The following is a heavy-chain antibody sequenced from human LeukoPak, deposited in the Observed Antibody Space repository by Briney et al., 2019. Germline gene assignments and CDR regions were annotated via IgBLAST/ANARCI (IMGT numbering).Heavy chain of an antibody. CDR3: ARDREQGRANLYAMDV. J-gene: IGHJ6*02. CDR2: ICAYNGHT. V-gene: IGHV1-18*01. Sequence: GASVKVSCKASGYTFTDYGISWVRQAPGQGLEWMGWICAYNGHTNYAQNLQGRVTMTTDTSTTTAYMEVRSLRSDDTAVYYCARDREQGRANLYAMDVWGQGTTVTVSS. CDR1: GYTFTDYG. D-gene: IGHD6-19*01.